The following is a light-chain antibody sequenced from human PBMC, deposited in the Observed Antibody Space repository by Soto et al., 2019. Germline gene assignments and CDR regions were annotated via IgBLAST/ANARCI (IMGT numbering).Light chain of an antibody. J-gene: IGKJ4*01. Sequence: DIVMTQSPAILSVSLGERATLSCLASQSISDNLAWYQQRSCQAPRLLIYGASTRATGVPARFSGGGSGTEFTLTTSSLQSDDFAIYYCQQYKSWPPLTFGGGTKVE. V-gene: IGKV3-15*01. CDR2: GAS. CDR1: QSISDN. CDR3: QQYKSWPPLT.